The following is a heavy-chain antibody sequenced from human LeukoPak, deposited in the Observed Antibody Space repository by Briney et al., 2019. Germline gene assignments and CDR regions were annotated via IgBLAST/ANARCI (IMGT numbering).Heavy chain of an antibody. J-gene: IGHJ4*02. CDR1: DASITNYF. D-gene: IGHD3-22*01. V-gene: IGHV4-4*07. Sequence: SETLSLTCAVSDASITNYFWSWIRQPAGKGLDWIGRIYTSGSTDYNPSLKSRLTMSVDTSTNQFSLKLSSVTAADTAVYYCARESKTYDGSGYYLDYWGQGTLVTVSS. CDR3: ARESKTYDGSGYYLDY. CDR2: IYTSGST.